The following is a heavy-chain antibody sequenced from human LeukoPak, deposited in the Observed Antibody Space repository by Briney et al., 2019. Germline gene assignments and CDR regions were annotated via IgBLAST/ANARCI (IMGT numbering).Heavy chain of an antibody. CDR1: GFTFSDYY. CDR2: ISSSGSTI. CDR3: AREICSSTSCHQYNWFDP. D-gene: IGHD2-2*01. Sequence: PGGSLRLSCAASGFTFSDYYMSWIRQAPGKGLEWVSYISSSGSTIYYADSVKGRFTISRDNAKNSLYLQMNSLRAEDTAVYYCAREICSSTSCHQYNWFDPWGQGSLVSVSS. J-gene: IGHJ5*02. V-gene: IGHV3-11*01.